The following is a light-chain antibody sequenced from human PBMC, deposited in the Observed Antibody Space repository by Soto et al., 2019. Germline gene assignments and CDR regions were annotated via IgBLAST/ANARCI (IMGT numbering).Light chain of an antibody. CDR1: SSVVGSYNL. CDR3: CSYAGSSTFF. V-gene: IGLV2-23*02. Sequence: QSVLTQPASVSGSPGQSITISCTGTSSVVGSYNLVSWYQQHPGKAPKLMIYEVSKRPSGVSNRFSGSKSGNTASLTISGLQAEDEADYYCCSYAGSSTFFFGTGTKVTVL. J-gene: IGLJ1*01. CDR2: EVS.